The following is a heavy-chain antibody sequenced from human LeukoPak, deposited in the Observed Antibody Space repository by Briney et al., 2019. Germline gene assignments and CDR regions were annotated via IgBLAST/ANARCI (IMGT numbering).Heavy chain of an antibody. CDR1: GYTFTSYG. V-gene: IGHV1-18*04. J-gene: IGHJ4*02. Sequence: ASVKVSCKASGYTFTSYGISWVRQAPGQGLEWMGWISVYNGHTNYAQKLQGRVTMTTDTSTGTAYMELRSLRSDDTAVYYCARDYGSIAAAGTHDYWGQGTLVTVPS. CDR3: ARDYGSIAAAGTHDY. CDR2: ISVYNGHT. D-gene: IGHD6-13*01.